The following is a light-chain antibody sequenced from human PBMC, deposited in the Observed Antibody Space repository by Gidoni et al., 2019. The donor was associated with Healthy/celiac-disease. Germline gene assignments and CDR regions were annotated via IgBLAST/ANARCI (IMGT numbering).Light chain of an antibody. CDR3: QVWDSSSDLVV. J-gene: IGLJ2*01. V-gene: IGLV3-21*02. CDR2: DDS. CDR1: NIGSKS. Sequence: SYVLTQPPSVSVAPGQTARITCGGNNIGSKSVHGYQQKPGQAPVLVVYDDSDRPSGIPERFSGSNSGNTATLTISRVEAGDEADYYCQVWDSSSDLVVFGGGTKLTVL.